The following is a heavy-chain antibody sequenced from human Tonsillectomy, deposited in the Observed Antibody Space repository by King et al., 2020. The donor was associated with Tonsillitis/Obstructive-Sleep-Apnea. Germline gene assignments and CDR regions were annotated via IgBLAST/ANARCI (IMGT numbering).Heavy chain of an antibody. CDR3: ARAYYDFWSGYYYYYYMDV. Sequence: QLQESGPGLVKPSETLSLTCTVSGGSISSYYWSWIRQPPGKGLEWIGDIYYSGSTNYNPSLQRRVTISVDTSKNQFSLKLISVTAADTAVYYLARAYYDFWSGYYYYYYMDVWGKGTTVTVSS. CDR2: IYYSGST. V-gene: IGHV4-59*01. J-gene: IGHJ6*03. CDR1: GGSISSYY. D-gene: IGHD3-3*01.